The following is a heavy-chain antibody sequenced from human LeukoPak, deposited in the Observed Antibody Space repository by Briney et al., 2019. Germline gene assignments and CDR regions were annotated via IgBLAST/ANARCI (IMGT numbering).Heavy chain of an antibody. D-gene: IGHD5-18*01. CDR1: GFTFSGYA. CDR3: ARGGYSYGLVFDY. V-gene: IGHV3-64*01. Sequence: GGSLRLSCAASGFTFSGYAMHWVRQAPGKGLEYVSAISSNGGSTYYANSVKGRFTISRDNSKNTLYLQMGSLRAEDMAVYYCARGGYSYGLVFDYWGQGTLVTVSS. J-gene: IGHJ4*02. CDR2: ISSNGGST.